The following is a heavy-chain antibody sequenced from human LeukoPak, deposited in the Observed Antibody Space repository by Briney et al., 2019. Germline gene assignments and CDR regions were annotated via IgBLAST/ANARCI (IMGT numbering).Heavy chain of an antibody. J-gene: IGHJ4*02. CDR3: ARHPTDTAMAIDY. CDR1: GGSISCGDYY. Sequence: SQTLSLTCTVSGGSISCGDYYWGWIRQPPGKGLEWIGSIYYSGSTYYNPSLKSRVTISVDTSKNQFSLKLSSVTAADTAVYYCARHPTDTAMAIDYWGQGTLVTVSS. V-gene: IGHV4-39*01. CDR2: IYYSGST. D-gene: IGHD5-18*01.